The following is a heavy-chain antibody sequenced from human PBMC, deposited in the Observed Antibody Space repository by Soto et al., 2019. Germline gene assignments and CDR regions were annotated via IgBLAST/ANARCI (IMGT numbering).Heavy chain of an antibody. CDR2: IYYSGST. D-gene: IGHD2-15*01. Sequence: QVQLQESGPGLVKPSQTLSLTCTVSGGSISSGDYYWSWIRQPPGKGLEWIGYIYYSGSTYYNPSLKSRVTIAVDTSKNQFSLKLSSVTAADTAVYYCASVVVVDARYYYYGMDVWGQGTTVTVSS. CDR3: ASVVVVDARYYYYGMDV. J-gene: IGHJ6*02. V-gene: IGHV4-30-4*01. CDR1: GGSISSGDYY.